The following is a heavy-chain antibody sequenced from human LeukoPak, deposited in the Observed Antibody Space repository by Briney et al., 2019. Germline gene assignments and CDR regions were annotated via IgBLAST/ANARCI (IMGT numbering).Heavy chain of an antibody. CDR2: INHSGST. Sequence: PSETLSLTCAVYGGSFSGYYWSWIRQPPGKGLEWIGEINHSGSTNYNPSPKSRVTISVDTSKNQFSLKLSSVTAADTAVYYCARLGVYSNYPEWFDPWGQGTLVTVSS. CDR3: ARLGVYSNYPEWFDP. J-gene: IGHJ5*02. V-gene: IGHV4-34*01. CDR1: GGSFSGYY. D-gene: IGHD4-4*01.